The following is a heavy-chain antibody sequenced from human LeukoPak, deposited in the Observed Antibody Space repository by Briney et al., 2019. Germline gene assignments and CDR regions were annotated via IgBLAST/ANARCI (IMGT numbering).Heavy chain of an antibody. CDR1: GYTFTSYG. CDR2: ISAYNGNT. CDR3: ARGKDDYGDYVLDY. V-gene: IGHV1-18*01. D-gene: IGHD4-17*01. J-gene: IGHJ4*02. Sequence: ASVKVPCKASGYTFTSYGISWVRQAPGQGLEWMGWISAYNGNTNYAQKLQGRVTMTTDTSTSTAYMELRSLRSDDTAVYYCARGKDDYGDYVLDYWGQGTLVTVSS.